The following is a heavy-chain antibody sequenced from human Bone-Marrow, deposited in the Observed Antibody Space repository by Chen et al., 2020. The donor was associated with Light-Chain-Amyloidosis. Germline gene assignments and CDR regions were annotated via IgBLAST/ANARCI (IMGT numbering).Heavy chain of an antibody. CDR3: AKDISYDDILPGYPADAFDI. CDR2: IRGRGGSR. CDR1: GFAFSSYA. V-gene: IGHV3-23*04. D-gene: IGHD3-9*01. J-gene: IGHJ3*02. Sequence: EVQLVESGGGLLQRGGSLRLSCAASGFAFSSYAMSWVRQAPGKGLEWVSAIRGRGGSRYYGGSVKDRLTISRDNSKNALFLQRNGLRAEDTAVYDCAKDISYDDILPGYPADAFDIWGQGTMVTVSS.